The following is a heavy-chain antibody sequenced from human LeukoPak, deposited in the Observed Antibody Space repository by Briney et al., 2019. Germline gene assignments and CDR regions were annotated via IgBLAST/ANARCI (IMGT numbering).Heavy chain of an antibody. CDR1: GFSFTNYC. Sequence: PGESLKISCKASGFSFTNYCIGWVRQMPGKGLEWMGIICPGDSDTRYSPSFQGQVTISAGKSISTAYLQWSSLKASDTAMYYCALRSGYDYDYWGQGTLVTVYS. J-gene: IGHJ4*02. D-gene: IGHD5-12*01. V-gene: IGHV5-51*01. CDR3: ALRSGYDYDY. CDR2: ICPGDSDT.